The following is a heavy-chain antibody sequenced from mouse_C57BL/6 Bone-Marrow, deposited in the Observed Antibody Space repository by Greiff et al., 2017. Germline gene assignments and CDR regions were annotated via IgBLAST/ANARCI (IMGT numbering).Heavy chain of an antibody. CDR1: GYTFTSYW. CDR3: ASGSMDY. CDR2: IDPNSGGT. Sequence: QVQLQQPGAELVKPGASVKLSCKASGYTFTSYWMHWVKQRPGRGLDWIGRIDPNSGGTKYNEKFKSKATLTVDKPSSTAYMHLSILTSEDSAVYYCASGSMDYWGQGTSGTVSS. V-gene: IGHV1-72*01. J-gene: IGHJ4*01.